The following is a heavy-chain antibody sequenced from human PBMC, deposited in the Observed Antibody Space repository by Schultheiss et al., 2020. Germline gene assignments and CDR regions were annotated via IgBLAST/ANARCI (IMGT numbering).Heavy chain of an antibody. Sequence: GGSLRLSCAASGFTFSNYAMSWVRQAPGKGLEWVAVISYDGSNKYYADSVKGRFTISRDNSKNTLYLQMNSLRAEDTAVYYCARDGYSGYDFYYWGQGTLGTV. V-gene: IGHV3-30*03. CDR2: ISYDGSNK. D-gene: IGHD5-12*01. J-gene: IGHJ4*02. CDR3: ARDGYSGYDFYY. CDR1: GFTFSNYA.